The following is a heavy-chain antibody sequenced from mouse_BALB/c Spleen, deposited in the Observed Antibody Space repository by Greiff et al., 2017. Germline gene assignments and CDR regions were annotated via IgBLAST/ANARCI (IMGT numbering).Heavy chain of an antibody. D-gene: IGHD2-1*01. CDR2: IWAGGST. Sequence: VKLQESGPGLVAPSQSLSITCTVSGFSLTSYGVHWVRQPPGKGLEWLGVIWAGGSTNYNSALMSRLSISKDNSKSQVFLKMNSLQTDDTAMYYCARDNYGNYGYYAMDYWGQGTSVTVSS. CDR3: ARDNYGNYGYYAMDY. V-gene: IGHV2-9*02. CDR1: GFSLTSYG. J-gene: IGHJ4*01.